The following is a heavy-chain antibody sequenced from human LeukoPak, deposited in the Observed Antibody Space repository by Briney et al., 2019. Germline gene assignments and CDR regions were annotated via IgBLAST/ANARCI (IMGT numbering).Heavy chain of an antibody. J-gene: IGHJ4*02. V-gene: IGHV4-38-2*02. Sequence: SETLSHTCTVSGYSISSGYYWGWIRQPPGKGLEWIGSIYHSGSTYYNPSLKSRVTISVDTSKNQFSLKLSSVTAADTAVYYCARDTGLRSRAGGYWGQGTLVTVSS. D-gene: IGHD6-13*01. CDR1: GYSISSGYY. CDR2: IYHSGST. CDR3: ARDTGLRSRAGGY.